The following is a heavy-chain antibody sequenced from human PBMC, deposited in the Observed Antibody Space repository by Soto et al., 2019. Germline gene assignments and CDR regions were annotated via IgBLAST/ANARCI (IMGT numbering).Heavy chain of an antibody. CDR2: IYYSGST. V-gene: IGHV4-59*01. CDR1: GGSISSYY. D-gene: IGHD3-22*01. J-gene: IGHJ6*02. Sequence: PEETLSLTCTVSGGSISSYYWSWIRQPPGKGLEWIGYIYYSGSTNYNPSLKSRVTISVDTSKNQFSLKLSSVTAADTAVYYCARVLDSYDRGGMDVWGQGTTVTVSS. CDR3: ARVLDSYDRGGMDV.